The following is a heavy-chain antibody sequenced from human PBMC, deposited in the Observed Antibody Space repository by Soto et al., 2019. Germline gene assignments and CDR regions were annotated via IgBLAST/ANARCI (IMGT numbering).Heavy chain of an antibody. V-gene: IGHV4-30-4*01. D-gene: IGHD2-8*01. J-gene: IGHJ5*02. Sequence: QVQLQESGPGLVKPSQTLSLTCTVSGGSISSGDYYWSWIRQPPGKGLEWIGYIYYSGSTYYNPSHKSRVTISVDPSKNQFSLKLSSVTATDTAVYYCAGGDIVPTGFDPWGQGTLVTVSS. CDR1: GGSISSGDYY. CDR3: AGGDIVPTGFDP. CDR2: IYYSGST.